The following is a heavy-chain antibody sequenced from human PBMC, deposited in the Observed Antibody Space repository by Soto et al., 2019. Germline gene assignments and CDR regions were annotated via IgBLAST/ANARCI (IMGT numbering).Heavy chain of an antibody. CDR3: VRYARLFDH. V-gene: IGHV4-59*01. J-gene: IGHJ4*02. CDR1: GGSISPFY. Sequence: QVQLQESGPGLVKPSETLSLICTVSGGSISPFYWSWIRQSPGNGLEWIGSIYHSGTTNYNPSLKSRVTMSVDTSKNQFSLKLSSVTAADTAVYYCVRYARLFDHWGQGILVTVSS. CDR2: IYHSGTT.